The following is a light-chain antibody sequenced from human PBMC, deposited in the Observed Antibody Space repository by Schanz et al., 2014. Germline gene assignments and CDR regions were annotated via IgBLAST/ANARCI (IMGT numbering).Light chain of an antibody. CDR1: SSDVGAYNY. CDR3: NSFTSSHTHV. CDR2: DVT. V-gene: IGLV2-14*03. J-gene: IGLJ3*02. Sequence: QSALTQPASVSGAPGQSITISCTGTSSDVGAYNYVSWYQQHPGKAPKLMIYDVTYRPSGVSNRFSGSKSGNTASLTVSGLQAEDEADYYCNSFTSSHTHVFGGGTKLPVL.